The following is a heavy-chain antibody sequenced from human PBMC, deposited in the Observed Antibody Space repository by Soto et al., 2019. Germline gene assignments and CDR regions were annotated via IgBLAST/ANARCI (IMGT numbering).Heavy chain of an antibody. CDR2: INHSGST. J-gene: IGHJ6*04. CDR1: GGSFSGYY. Sequence: SETLSLTCAVYGGSFSGYYWSWIRQPPGKGLEWIGEINHSGSTNYNPSLKSRVTISVDTSKNQFSLKLSSVTAADTAVYYCAVGYCTKGVGPSYYYYGMDVWGKGTNVRVSS. D-gene: IGHD2-8*01. V-gene: IGHV4-34*01. CDR3: AVGYCTKGVGPSYYYYGMDV.